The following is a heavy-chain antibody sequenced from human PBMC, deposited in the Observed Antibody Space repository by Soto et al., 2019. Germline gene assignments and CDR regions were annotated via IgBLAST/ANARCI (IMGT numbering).Heavy chain of an antibody. CDR3: ARVGWALYYFDY. J-gene: IGHJ4*02. V-gene: IGHV4-59*01. D-gene: IGHD1-26*01. Sequence: PSETLSLTSTVAGGSISSYYWSWIRQTPGKGLEWIGYIYYSGSTNYNPSLKSRVTISVDTSKNQFSLKLSSVTAADTAVYYCARVGWALYYFDYWGQGTLVTVSS. CDR2: IYYSGST. CDR1: GGSISSYY.